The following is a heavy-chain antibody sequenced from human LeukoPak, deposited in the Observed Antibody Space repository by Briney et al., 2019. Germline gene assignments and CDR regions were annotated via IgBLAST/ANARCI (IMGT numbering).Heavy chain of an antibody. D-gene: IGHD6-19*01. V-gene: IGHV1-8*01. J-gene: IGHJ4*02. CDR1: GYTFTSYD. Sequence: ASVKVSCKASGYTFTSYDINRVRQATGQGLEWMGWMNPNSGNTGYAQKFQGRVTMTRNTSISTAYMELSSLKSEDTAAYYCARGPLAVDDYWGQGALVTVSS. CDR2: MNPNSGNT. CDR3: ARGPLAVDDY.